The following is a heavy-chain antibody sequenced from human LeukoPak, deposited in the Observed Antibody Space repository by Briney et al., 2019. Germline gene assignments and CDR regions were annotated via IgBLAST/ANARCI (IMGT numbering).Heavy chain of an antibody. CDR1: GGSFSSGSYY. CDR2: IYYSGST. J-gene: IGHJ5*02. Sequence: SETLSLTCTVSGGSFSSGSYYWSWIRQPPGKGLEWIGYIYYSGSTNYNPSLKSRVTISVDTSKNQFSLKLSSVTAADTAVYYCARGVIEGADTYCSGGSCYSGWFDPWGQGTLVTVSS. CDR3: ARGVIEGADTYCSGGSCYSGWFDP. V-gene: IGHV4-61*01. D-gene: IGHD2-15*01.